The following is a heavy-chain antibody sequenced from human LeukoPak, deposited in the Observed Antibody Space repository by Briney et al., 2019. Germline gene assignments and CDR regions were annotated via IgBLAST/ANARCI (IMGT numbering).Heavy chain of an antibody. Sequence: TGGSLRLSCAASGFTFSNTWMNWVRQAPGKELEWVGRIQSKTDGGTTEYAAPVKGRFTISRDDSKTTLYLQMNSLKTEDTAVYYCATLTVRGVINIWGQGALVTVSS. J-gene: IGHJ4*02. D-gene: IGHD3-10*01. CDR1: GFTFSNTW. V-gene: IGHV3-15*01. CDR3: ATLTVRGVINI. CDR2: IQSKTDGGTT.